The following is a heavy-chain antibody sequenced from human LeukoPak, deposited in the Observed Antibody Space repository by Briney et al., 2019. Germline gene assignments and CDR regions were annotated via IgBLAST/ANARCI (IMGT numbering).Heavy chain of an antibody. CDR3: ASRGHVGSGTYSPYDY. CDR2: ISGSGGST. V-gene: IGHV3-23*01. D-gene: IGHD3-10*01. CDR1: GFTFSSYA. Sequence: PGGSLRLSCAASGFTFSSYAMNWVRQAPGKGLEWVSVISGSGGSTYYADSVKGRFTISRDNSKNTLYLQMNSLRAEDTAVYYCASRGHVGSGTYSPYDYWGQGTLVTVSS. J-gene: IGHJ4*02.